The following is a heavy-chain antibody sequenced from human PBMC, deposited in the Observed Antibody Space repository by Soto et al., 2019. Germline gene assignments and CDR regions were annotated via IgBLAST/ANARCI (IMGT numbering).Heavy chain of an antibody. Sequence: QITLKESGTTLVKPTQTLTLTCTFSGFSFSTSGVGVGWIRQPPGKALEWLALIYWDDDKRYSPSLKSRVTITKDTSKNQVVLTMTNMDPVDTATYYCAHTPHYYYYYYMDVWGKGTTVTVSS. V-gene: IGHV2-5*02. CDR1: GFSFSTSGVG. CDR2: IYWDDDK. CDR3: AHTPHYYYYYYMDV. J-gene: IGHJ6*03.